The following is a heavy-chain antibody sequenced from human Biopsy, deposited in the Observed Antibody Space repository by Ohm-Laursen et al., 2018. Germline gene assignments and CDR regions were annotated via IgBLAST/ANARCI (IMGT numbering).Heavy chain of an antibody. V-gene: IGHV1-24*01. D-gene: IGHD3-16*01. CDR3: ARGGSFLPSEYFHH. CDR1: GYTFAGYY. CDR2: FDPEHGET. J-gene: IGHJ1*01. Sequence: ASVKVSCKASGYTFAGYYLHWVRQAPGKGLEWMGGFDPEHGETLYAQKFQGRVTMTEDTSTDTAYMELSSLRSEDTAVYYCARGGSFLPSEYFHHWGQGTLVTVSS.